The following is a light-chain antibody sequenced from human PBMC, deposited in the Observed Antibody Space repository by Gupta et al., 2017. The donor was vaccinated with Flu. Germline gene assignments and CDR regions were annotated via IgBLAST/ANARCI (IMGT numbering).Light chain of an antibody. Sequence: QSALTQPRPVSGSPGQSVTISCTGASSDVGGYNYVSWYQHHPGTVPKLTIFDVSNRPSGVPYRFSGSKSGTTASLTISGLQADDEADYYCCSYAGNPWVFGGGTKLTVL. J-gene: IGLJ3*02. CDR3: CSYAGNPWV. CDR2: DVS. V-gene: IGLV2-11*01. CDR1: SSDVGGYNY.